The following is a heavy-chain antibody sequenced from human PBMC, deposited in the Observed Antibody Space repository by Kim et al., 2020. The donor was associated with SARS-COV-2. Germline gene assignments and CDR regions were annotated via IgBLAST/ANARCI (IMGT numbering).Heavy chain of an antibody. Sequence: GSNKYYPDSVKGRFTISGDNSKNTLYLQMNSLRAEDTALYYCARNISGCYWGQGTLVTVSS. CDR2: GSNK. V-gene: IGHV3-30*01. J-gene: IGHJ4*02. D-gene: IGHD6-19*01. CDR3: ARNISGCY.